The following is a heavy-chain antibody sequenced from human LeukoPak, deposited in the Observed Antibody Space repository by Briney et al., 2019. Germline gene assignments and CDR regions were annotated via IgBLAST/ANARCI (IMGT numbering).Heavy chain of an antibody. V-gene: IGHV3-23*01. Sequence: PGGSLRLSCAASGFTFSSYGMSWVRQAPGKGLEWVSAISGSGGSTYYADSVKGRFTISRDNAKNSLYLQMNSLRAEDTAVYYCARGMEYYYGSGSYYNPIDYWGQGTLVTVSS. CDR2: ISGSGGST. D-gene: IGHD3-10*01. CDR3: ARGMEYYYGSGSYYNPIDY. CDR1: GFTFSSYG. J-gene: IGHJ4*02.